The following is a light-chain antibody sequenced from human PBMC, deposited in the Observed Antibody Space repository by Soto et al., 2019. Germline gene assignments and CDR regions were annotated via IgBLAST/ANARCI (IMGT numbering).Light chain of an antibody. V-gene: IGKV1-17*01. CDR2: AAS. CDR3: LQHNTYPRA. Sequence: DIQMTQSPASLSASVGDRVTITCRASQDIRSDLGWYQQKPGRAPKRLMFAASRLQSGVPSRFSGRGSGTEFTLTISSLQPEDFATYYCLQHNTYPRAFGQGTKVDIK. CDR1: QDIRSD. J-gene: IGKJ1*01.